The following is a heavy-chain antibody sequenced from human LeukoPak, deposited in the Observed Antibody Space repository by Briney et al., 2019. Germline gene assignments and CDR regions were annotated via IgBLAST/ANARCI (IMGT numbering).Heavy chain of an antibody. Sequence: PGGSLRLSCAASGFTFDDYAIHWVRQAPGKGLEWVSGISWNSGKIVYADSVKGRFTISRDNAKNSVYLQMDSLRAEDTALYYCAKGTHSTMVPGYAFDIWGQGTMVTVSS. D-gene: IGHD2-8*01. CDR3: AKGTHSTMVPGYAFDI. CDR2: ISWNSGKI. CDR1: GFTFDDYA. J-gene: IGHJ3*02. V-gene: IGHV3-9*01.